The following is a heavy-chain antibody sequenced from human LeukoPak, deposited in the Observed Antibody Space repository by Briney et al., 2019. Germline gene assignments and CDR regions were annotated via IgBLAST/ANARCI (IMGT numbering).Heavy chain of an antibody. D-gene: IGHD6-19*01. CDR2: INPSGGST. V-gene: IGHV1-46*01. CDR3: ARVIVRAVAGRSDTTPTLYYFDY. CDR1: GYTFTSYY. Sequence: GASVKVPCKASGYTFTSYYMHWVRQAPGQGLEWMGIINPSGGSTSYAQKFQGRVTMTRDTSTSTVYMELSSLRSEDTAVYYCARVIVRAVAGRSDTTPTLYYFDYWGQGTLVTVSS. J-gene: IGHJ4*02.